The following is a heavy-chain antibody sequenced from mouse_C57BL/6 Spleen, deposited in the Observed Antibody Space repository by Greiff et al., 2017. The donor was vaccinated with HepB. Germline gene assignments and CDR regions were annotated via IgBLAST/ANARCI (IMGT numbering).Heavy chain of an antibody. D-gene: IGHD2-10*02. CDR2: ISDGGSYT. CDR1: GFTFSSYA. CDR3: AREGYGNYYWYFDV. V-gene: IGHV5-4*01. Sequence: EVQLVESGGGLVKPGGSLKLSCAASGFTFSSYAMSWVRQTPEKRLEWVATISDGGSYTYYPDNVKGRFTISRDNAKNNLYLQMSHLKSEDTAMYYCAREGYGNYYWYFDVWGTGTTVTVSS. J-gene: IGHJ1*03.